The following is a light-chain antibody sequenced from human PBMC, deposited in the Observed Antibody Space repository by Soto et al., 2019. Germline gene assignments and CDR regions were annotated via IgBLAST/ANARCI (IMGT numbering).Light chain of an antibody. CDR3: TSYASGSSHVV. CDR2: DVN. J-gene: IGLJ2*01. Sequence: QSALTQPASVSGSPGQSITLSCTGSSSDIGGYDYVSWYRRHPGKAPKLIIYDVNNRPSGVSNRFSGSKSGNTASLTISGLQAEHEADYYCTSYASGSSHVVFGGGTKLTVL. CDR1: SSDIGGYDY. V-gene: IGLV2-14*01.